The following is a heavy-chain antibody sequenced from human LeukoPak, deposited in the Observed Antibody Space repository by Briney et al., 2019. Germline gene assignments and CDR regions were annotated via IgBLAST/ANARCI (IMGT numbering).Heavy chain of an antibody. CDR1: GFTSSDYW. D-gene: IGHD1-20*01. CDR2: IKQDGGEK. V-gene: IGHV3-7*01. CDR3: ASGYNSDS. Sequence: AGGSLRLSCAASGFTSSDYWLTWVRQAPGKGLEWVANIKQDGGEKYYVDSVKGRFAISRDNAKNSLFLQMNSLRVEDTAVYYCASGYNSDSWGQGTLVIVSS. J-gene: IGHJ4*02.